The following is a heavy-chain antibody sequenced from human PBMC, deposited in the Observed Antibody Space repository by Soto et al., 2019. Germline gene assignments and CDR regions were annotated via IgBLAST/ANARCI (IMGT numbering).Heavy chain of an antibody. CDR1: GFTFSSYG. Sequence: LRLSCAASGFTFSSYGMHWVRQAPGKGLEWVAVIWYDGSNKYYADSVKGRFTISRDNSKNTLYLQMNSLRAEDTAVYYCARDPYYDSSGYPDYWGQGTLVTVSS. V-gene: IGHV3-33*01. D-gene: IGHD3-22*01. CDR2: IWYDGSNK. J-gene: IGHJ4*02. CDR3: ARDPYYDSSGYPDY.